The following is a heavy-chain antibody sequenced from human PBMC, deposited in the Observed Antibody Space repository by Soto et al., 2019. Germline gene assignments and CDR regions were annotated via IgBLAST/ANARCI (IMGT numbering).Heavy chain of an antibody. CDR3: TRHRGYSSGYWGQDF. J-gene: IGHJ4*02. V-gene: IGHV1-69*01. CDR1: GGAFGSYA. D-gene: IGHD5-12*01. CDR2: IITMFDTT. Sequence: QVQLVQSGAEVKKPGSSVKVSCKASGGAFGSYAINWVRQAPGQGLEWMGGIITMFDTTNYAQRFQGRVTVTADESTSPVYLELTRLRSEDTAMYYCTRHRGYSSGYWGQDFWGQGTLVTVSS.